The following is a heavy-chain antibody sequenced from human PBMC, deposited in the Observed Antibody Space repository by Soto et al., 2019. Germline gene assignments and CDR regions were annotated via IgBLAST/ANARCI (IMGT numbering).Heavy chain of an antibody. CDR3: AKDPSSGCAMEHYFDY. Sequence: EVQLSGSGGGLVQPGGSLRLSCAASGFTFSSYAMSWVRQAPGKGLEWVSAISGSSTSTYYADSVKGRFTISRDNSKNTLYLQMSSRRAEDTAVYYCAKDPSSGCAMEHYFDYWGQGTLVTVSP. CDR1: GFTFSSYA. J-gene: IGHJ4*02. V-gene: IGHV3-23*01. D-gene: IGHD1-1*01. CDR2: ISGSSTST.